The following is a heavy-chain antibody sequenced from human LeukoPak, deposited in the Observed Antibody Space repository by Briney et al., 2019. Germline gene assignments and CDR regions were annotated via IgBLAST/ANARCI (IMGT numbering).Heavy chain of an antibody. Sequence: PSETLSLPCAVYGGSFSGYYWSWIRQPPGKGLEWIGEINHSGSTNYNPSLKSRVTISVDTSKNQFSLKLSSVTAADTAVYYCARTRGYCSSTSCRGGWFDPWGQGTLVTVSS. D-gene: IGHD2-2*01. CDR1: GGSFSGYY. CDR2: INHSGST. CDR3: ARTRGYCSSTSCRGGWFDP. J-gene: IGHJ5*02. V-gene: IGHV4-34*01.